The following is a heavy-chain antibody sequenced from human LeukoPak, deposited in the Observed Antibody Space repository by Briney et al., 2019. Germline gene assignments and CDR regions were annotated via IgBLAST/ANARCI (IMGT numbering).Heavy chain of an antibody. CDR1: GYTFTGYY. D-gene: IGHD3-22*01. CDR3: ARATYYYDSSGYYDFDY. J-gene: IGHJ4*02. Sequence: GASVKVSCKASGYTFTGYYMHWVRQAPGQGLEWMGWINPNSGGTNYAQKFQGRVTMTRDTSISTAYMELSRLRSDDTAVYYCARATYYYDSSGYYDFDYWGQGTLVTVSS. CDR2: INPNSGGT. V-gene: IGHV1-2*02.